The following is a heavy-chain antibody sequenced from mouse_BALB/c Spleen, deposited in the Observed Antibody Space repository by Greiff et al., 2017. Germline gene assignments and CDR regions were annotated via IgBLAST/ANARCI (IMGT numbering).Heavy chain of an antibody. CDR2: IRNKANGYTT. CDR3: ARGVLLRYDY. Sequence: EVKLVESGGGLVQPGGSLRLSCATSGFTFTDYYMSWVRQPPGKALEWLGFIRNKANGYTTEYSASVKGRFTISRDNSQSILYLQMNTLRAEDSATYYCARGVLLRYDYWGQGTTLTVSS. J-gene: IGHJ2*01. V-gene: IGHV7-3*02. D-gene: IGHD1-1*01. CDR1: GFTFTDYY.